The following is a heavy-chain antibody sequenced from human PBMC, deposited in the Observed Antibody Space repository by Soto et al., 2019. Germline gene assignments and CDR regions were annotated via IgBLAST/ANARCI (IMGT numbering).Heavy chain of an antibody. CDR2: IYYSGST. J-gene: IGHJ4*02. CDR3: AREVNGLSDY. Sequence: SETLSLTCTVSGGSISSGGYYWSWIRQHPGKGLEWIGYIYYSGSTYYNPSLKSRVTISVDTSKNQFSLKLSSVTAADTAVYYCAREVNGLSDYWGQGTLVTVSS. CDR1: GGSISSGGYY. D-gene: IGHD2-8*01. V-gene: IGHV4-31*03.